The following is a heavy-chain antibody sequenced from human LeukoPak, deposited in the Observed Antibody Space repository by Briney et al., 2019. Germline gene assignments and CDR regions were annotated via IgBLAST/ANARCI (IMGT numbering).Heavy chain of an antibody. V-gene: IGHV1-2*04. CDR3: AREYYYGSGHAFDI. Sequence: ASVKVSCKASGYTFTSYGISWVRQAPGQGLEWMGWINPNSGGTNYAQKFQGWVTMTRDTSISTAYMELSRLRSDDTAVYYCAREYYYGSGHAFDIWGQGTMVTVSS. CDR2: INPNSGGT. CDR1: GYTFTSYG. J-gene: IGHJ3*02. D-gene: IGHD3-10*01.